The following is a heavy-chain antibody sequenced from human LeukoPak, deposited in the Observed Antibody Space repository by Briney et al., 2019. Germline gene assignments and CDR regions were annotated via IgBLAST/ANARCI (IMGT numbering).Heavy chain of an antibody. CDR1: GYRFTHYY. D-gene: IGHD2-15*01. J-gene: IGHJ6*04. CDR2: MNHSGGST. Sequence: ASVKVSCKASGYRFTHYYIHWVRQAPGQGPEWMGVMNHSGGSTTYAQKFQGRVTMTRDTSTSTVYIELRSLGSEDTAVYYCAREGDIALGSGNHKYYGMDVWGKGTTVTVSP. CDR3: AREGDIALGSGNHKYYGMDV. V-gene: IGHV1-46*01.